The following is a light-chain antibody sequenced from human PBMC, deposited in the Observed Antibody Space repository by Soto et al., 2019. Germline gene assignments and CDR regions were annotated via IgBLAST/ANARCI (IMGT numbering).Light chain of an antibody. Sequence: SVLTQPPSLSGSPGQSITLSCTGTSSDVGSYNRVSWYQQSPGTAPKLMIYEVTNRPSGVPDRFSGSKSGNTASLTISGLQAEDEADYYCSSYTTNSTFVFGTGTKVTVL. CDR2: EVT. V-gene: IGLV2-18*02. J-gene: IGLJ1*01. CDR3: SSYTTNSTFV. CDR1: SSDVGSYNR.